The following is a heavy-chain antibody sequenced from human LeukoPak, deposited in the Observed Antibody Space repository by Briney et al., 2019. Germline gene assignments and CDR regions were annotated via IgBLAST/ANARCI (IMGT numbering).Heavy chain of an antibody. CDR1: GGSISSYY. Sequence: SEALSLTCTVSGGSISSYYWSWIRQPPGKGLEWIGYIYYSGSTNYNPSLKSRVTISVDTSKNQFSLKLSSVTAADPAVYYCAREAATRYYYYGMDVWGQGTTVTVSS. CDR3: AREAATRYYYYGMDV. J-gene: IGHJ6*02. V-gene: IGHV4-59*01. D-gene: IGHD2-15*01. CDR2: IYYSGST.